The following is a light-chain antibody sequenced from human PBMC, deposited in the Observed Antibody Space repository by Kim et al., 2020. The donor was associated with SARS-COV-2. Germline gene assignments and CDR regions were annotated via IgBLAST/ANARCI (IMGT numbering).Light chain of an antibody. CDR3: QQYGSSPYT. Sequence: LSPGERVAPSCRASQSVTSSYLAWYQQKPGQAPRLLIYGASSRATGIPDRFSGSGSGTDFTLTISRLEPEDFAVYYCQQYGSSPYTFGQGTKLEI. J-gene: IGKJ2*01. V-gene: IGKV3-20*01. CDR1: QSVTSSY. CDR2: GAS.